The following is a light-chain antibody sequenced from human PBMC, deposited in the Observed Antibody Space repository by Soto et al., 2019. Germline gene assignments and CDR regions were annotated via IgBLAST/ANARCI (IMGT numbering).Light chain of an antibody. CDR2: EVS. Sequence: QSVLTQPASVSGSPGQSITISCTGTSSDVGSYNLVSWYQQHPGKAPKLMIYEVSKRPSGVSNRFSGSQSGNTASLTISGLQAEDEADYYCCSYAGSSTVVFGGGTKLTVL. CDR3: CSYAGSSTVV. CDR1: SSDVGSYNL. V-gene: IGLV2-23*02. J-gene: IGLJ2*01.